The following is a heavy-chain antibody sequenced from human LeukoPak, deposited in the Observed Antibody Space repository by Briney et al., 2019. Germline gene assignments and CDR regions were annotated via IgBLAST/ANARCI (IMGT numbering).Heavy chain of an antibody. Sequence: GESLKISCKASGYIFTTYWIGWVRQMPGKGLEWMGIIFPVDSDTRYSPSFQGQVTISADKSINTAYLQWSSLKASDTAMYYCASPVVTPDAFDVWGLGTVVTVSS. CDR2: IFPVDSDT. CDR3: ASPVVTPDAFDV. J-gene: IGHJ3*01. D-gene: IGHD4-23*01. CDR1: GYIFTTYW. V-gene: IGHV5-51*01.